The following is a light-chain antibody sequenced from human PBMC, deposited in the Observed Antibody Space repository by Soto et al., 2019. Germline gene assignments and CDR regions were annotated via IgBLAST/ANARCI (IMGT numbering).Light chain of an antibody. Sequence: DIQMTQSPSTLSASVGDRVTITCRASQSISSWLAWYQQKPGKAPKLLIYKASSLESGVPSRFRGSGSGTECTLTISSLQPDDFATYYCQQYNSYPLTFGGGTKVEIK. J-gene: IGKJ4*01. CDR1: QSISSW. CDR2: KAS. CDR3: QQYNSYPLT. V-gene: IGKV1-5*03.